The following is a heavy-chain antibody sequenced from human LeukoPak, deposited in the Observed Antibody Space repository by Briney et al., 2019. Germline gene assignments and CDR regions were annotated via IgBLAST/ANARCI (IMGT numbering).Heavy chain of an antibody. J-gene: IGHJ3*02. D-gene: IGHD5-24*01. CDR1: GGTFSSYA. Sequence: SVKVSCKASGGTFSSYAISWVRQAPGQGLEWMGGIIPIFGTANYAQKFQGRVTITADKSTSTAYMELSSLRSEDTAVYYCARIRDGYNDAYDIWGQGTMVTVSS. CDR2: IIPIFGTA. CDR3: ARIRDGYNDAYDI. V-gene: IGHV1-69*06.